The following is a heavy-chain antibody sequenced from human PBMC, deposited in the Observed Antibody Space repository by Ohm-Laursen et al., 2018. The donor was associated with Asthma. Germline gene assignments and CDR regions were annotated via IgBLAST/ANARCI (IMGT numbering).Heavy chain of an antibody. V-gene: IGHV3-53*01. CDR1: GFTVTGNF. Sequence: GSLRLSCAASGFTVTGNFMTWVRQAPGKGLEWVSVIFSGGHTYYADSVMGRFTISRDNSKNTIYLQMNNLRAEDTAVYYCARGTFYYESTGYYFFDHWGQGALVTVSS. J-gene: IGHJ4*02. CDR2: IFSGGHT. D-gene: IGHD3-22*01. CDR3: ARGTFYYESTGYYFFDH.